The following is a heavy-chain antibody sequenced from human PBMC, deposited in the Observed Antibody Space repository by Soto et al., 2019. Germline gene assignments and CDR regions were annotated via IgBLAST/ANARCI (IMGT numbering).Heavy chain of an antibody. Sequence: GASVKVSCKASGYTFTSYGISWVRQAPGQGLEWMGWISAYNGNTNYAQKLQGRVTMTTDTSTSTAYMELRSLRSDDTAVYYCARDGGCSSTSCYTYYYYGMDVWGQGTTVTVSS. J-gene: IGHJ6*02. CDR2: ISAYNGNT. D-gene: IGHD2-2*02. CDR3: ARDGGCSSTSCYTYYYYGMDV. CDR1: GYTFTSYG. V-gene: IGHV1-18*01.